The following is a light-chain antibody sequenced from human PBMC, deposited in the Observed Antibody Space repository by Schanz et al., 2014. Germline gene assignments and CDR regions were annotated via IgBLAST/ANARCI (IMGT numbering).Light chain of an antibody. CDR2: DVS. V-gene: IGLV2-11*01. CDR3: CSYAGSYNFWV. J-gene: IGLJ3*02. Sequence: SALTQPRSVSGSPGQSVTISCTGTSSDVGGYNYVSWYPQYPGKVPKLIIYDVSERPSGVPDRFSGSKSGNTASLTISGLQAEDEADYYCCSYAGSYNFWVFGGGTKLTVL. CDR1: SSDVGGYNY.